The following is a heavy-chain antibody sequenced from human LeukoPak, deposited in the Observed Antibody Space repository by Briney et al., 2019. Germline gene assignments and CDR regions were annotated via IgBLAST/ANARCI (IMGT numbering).Heavy chain of an antibody. Sequence: PSETLSLTCTVSGGSISSSSYYWGWIRQPPGKGLEWIGSIYYSGSTYYNPSLKSRVTISVDTSKNQFSLKLSSVTAADTAVYYCATVYRWYHYMDVWGKGTTVTVSS. V-gene: IGHV4-39*07. CDR1: GGSISSSSYY. CDR2: IYYSGST. J-gene: IGHJ6*03. CDR3: ATVYRWYHYMDV. D-gene: IGHD2-2*02.